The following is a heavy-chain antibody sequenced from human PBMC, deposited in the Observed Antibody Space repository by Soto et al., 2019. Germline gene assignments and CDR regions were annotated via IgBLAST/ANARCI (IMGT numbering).Heavy chain of an antibody. Sequence: ESVKICFQTSGYFFTNYWVGWVRQSAGEGLERMGIIYPIDSDTRYSPSFQGHVMFSVDKSLETAYLEWSSLKTSDTAVYFCARRAGVMVPFDYWGQGTQVTVSS. CDR2: IYPIDSDT. CDR3: ARRAGVMVPFDY. CDR1: GYFFTNYW. V-gene: IGHV5-51*01. D-gene: IGHD3-16*01. J-gene: IGHJ4*02.